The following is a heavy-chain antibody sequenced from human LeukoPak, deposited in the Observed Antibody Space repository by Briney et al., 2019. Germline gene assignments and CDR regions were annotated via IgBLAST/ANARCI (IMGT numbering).Heavy chain of an antibody. D-gene: IGHD5-18*01. J-gene: IGHJ4*02. CDR2: IYPGDSDT. Sequence: RGESLKISCKGSGYSFTSYWIGWVRQMPGKGLEWMGIIYPGDSDTRYSPSFQGQVTISADKSISTAYLQWSSLKASDTAMYYCARGIRTEAPRHSYGPKPGYFDYWGQGTLVTVSS. V-gene: IGHV5-51*01. CDR3: ARGIRTEAPRHSYGPKPGYFDY. CDR1: GYSFTSYW.